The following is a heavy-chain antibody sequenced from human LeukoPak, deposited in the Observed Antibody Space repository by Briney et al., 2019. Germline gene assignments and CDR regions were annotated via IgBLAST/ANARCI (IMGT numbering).Heavy chain of an antibody. J-gene: IGHJ4*02. CDR3: AKEGRSLETY. CDR2: IKEDGTET. CDR1: GFMFSSNW. Sequence: GGSLRLSCAASGFMFSSNWMSWVRLAPGKGLEWVANIKEDGTETYYVDSVKGRFTISRDNAKNSLYLQMNSLRVEDTAVYYCAKEGRSLETYWGQGTLVTVSS. V-gene: IGHV3-7*03. D-gene: IGHD1-14*01.